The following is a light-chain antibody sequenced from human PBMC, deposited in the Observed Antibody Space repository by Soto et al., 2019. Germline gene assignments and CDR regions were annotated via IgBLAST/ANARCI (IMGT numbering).Light chain of an antibody. Sequence: EIVMTQSPATLSVSPGGRATLSFRASQSISDTLAWYQQKPGQAPRLLIYSASRGATGFPARFSGSGSGTDFTLTISSLQSEDFAVYYCQQYNNWPWTFGQGTK. CDR2: SAS. CDR3: QQYNNWPWT. CDR1: QSISDT. J-gene: IGKJ1*01. V-gene: IGKV3-15*01.